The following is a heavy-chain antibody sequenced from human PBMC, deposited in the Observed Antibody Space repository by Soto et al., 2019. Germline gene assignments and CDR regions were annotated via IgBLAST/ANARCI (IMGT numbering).Heavy chain of an antibody. J-gene: IGHJ3*02. CDR2: TYHSGNP. CDR1: GDTISTGGYT. V-gene: IGHV4-30-2*03. D-gene: IGHD3-22*01. Sequence: SETLSLTCDVSGDTISTGGYTWAWIRQPPGKALEWIGHTYHSGNPYYNPSLKSRVTISVDTSKNQFSLKLSSVTAADTAVYYCARPPYDSSGYYSLGSAFDIWGQGTMVTVSS. CDR3: ARPPYDSSGYYSLGSAFDI.